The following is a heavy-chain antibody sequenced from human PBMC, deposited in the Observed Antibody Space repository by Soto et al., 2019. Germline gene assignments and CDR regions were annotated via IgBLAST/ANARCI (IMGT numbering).Heavy chain of an antibody. CDR1: GFTFSDYY. CDR3: ARDTGWSSSWYGWGYGMDV. D-gene: IGHD6-13*01. Sequence: LRLSCAASGFTFSDYYMSWIRQHPGKGLEWIGYIYYSGSTYYNPSLKSRVTISVDTSKNQFSLKLSSVTAADTAVYYCARDTGWSSSWYGWGYGMDVWGQGTTVTVSS. V-gene: IGHV4-31*02. J-gene: IGHJ6*02. CDR2: IYYSGST.